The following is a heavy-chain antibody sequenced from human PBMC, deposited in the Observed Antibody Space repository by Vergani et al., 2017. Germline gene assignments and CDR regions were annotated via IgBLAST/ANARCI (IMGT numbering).Heavy chain of an antibody. CDR1: GYSISSGYY. CDR3: ARDSXGYVWGSYEAWFDP. Sequence: QVQLQESGPGLVKPSETLSLTCTVSGYSISSGYYWGWIRQPPGKGLEWIGSIYHSGSTDYNPSLKSRVTISVDTSKNQFSLKLSSVTAADTAVYYCARDSXGYVWGSYEAWFDPWGQGTLVTVSS. CDR2: IYHSGST. J-gene: IGHJ5*02. V-gene: IGHV4-38-2*02. D-gene: IGHD3-16*01.